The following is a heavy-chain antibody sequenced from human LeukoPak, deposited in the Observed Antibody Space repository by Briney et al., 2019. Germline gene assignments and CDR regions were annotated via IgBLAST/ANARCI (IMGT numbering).Heavy chain of an antibody. D-gene: IGHD2-8*02. CDR1: GNTLSGLY. CDR3: ATYPVVLVAAFDY. CDR2: INFNSGGT. J-gene: IGHJ4*02. V-gene: IGHV1-2*02. Sequence: GASVKVSCKTAGNTLSGLYIHWVRLAPGQGLEWMGWINFNSGGTKYAQKFQDRLTMTRDTSVNTVYMDLSGLRSDDTALYYCATYPVVLVAAFDYWGPGTLVTVSS.